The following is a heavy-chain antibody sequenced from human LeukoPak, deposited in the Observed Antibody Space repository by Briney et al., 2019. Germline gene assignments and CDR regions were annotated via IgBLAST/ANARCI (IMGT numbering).Heavy chain of an antibody. Sequence: SETLSLTCTVSGGSISSYYWSWIRQPAGKGLEWIGRIYTSGSTNYNPSLKSRVTMSVDTSKNQFSLKLSSVTAADTAVYYCARDYYYDSSGYYKVYYFDYWGQGTLVTVSS. CDR3: ARDYYYDSSGYYKVYYFDY. CDR2: IYTSGST. CDR1: GGSISSYY. V-gene: IGHV4-4*07. J-gene: IGHJ4*02. D-gene: IGHD3-22*01.